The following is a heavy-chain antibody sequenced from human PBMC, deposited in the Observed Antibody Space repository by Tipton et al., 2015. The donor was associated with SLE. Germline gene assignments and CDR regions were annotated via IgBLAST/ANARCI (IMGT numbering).Heavy chain of an antibody. J-gene: IGHJ4*02. Sequence: TLSLTCTVSGGSISSGGYYWSWIRQPPGKGLEWIGEINHSGSTNYNPSLKSRVTISVDTSKNQFSLKLSSVTAADTAVYYCARDRSHRARSGIDYWGQGTLVTVSS. D-gene: IGHD3-10*01. V-gene: IGHV4-39*07. CDR3: ARDRSHRARSGIDY. CDR1: GGSISSGGYY. CDR2: INHSGST.